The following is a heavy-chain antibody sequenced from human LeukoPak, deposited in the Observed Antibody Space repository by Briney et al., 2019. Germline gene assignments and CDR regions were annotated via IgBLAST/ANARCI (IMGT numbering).Heavy chain of an antibody. CDR2: IYSDNT. D-gene: IGHD4/OR15-4a*01. CDR1: GFTLSSYE. Sequence: GGSLRLSCTASGFTLSSYEMSWIRQAPGKGLEWVSFIYSDNTHYSDSVKGRFTISRDNSKNTLYLQMNSLRAEDTAVYYCARRAGAYSHPYDYWGQGTLVTVSS. V-gene: IGHV3-53*01. CDR3: ARRAGAYSHPYDY. J-gene: IGHJ4*02.